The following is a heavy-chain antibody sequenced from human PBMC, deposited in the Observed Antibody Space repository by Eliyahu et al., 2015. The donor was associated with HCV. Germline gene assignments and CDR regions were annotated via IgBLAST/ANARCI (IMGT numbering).Heavy chain of an antibody. V-gene: IGHV6-1*01. Sequence: QVQLQQSGPGLVKPSQTLSLTCXISGDSVSSNSATWNWIRQSPSRGLEVAGRANPPSKWYNDYVVSVKSRIIINPDTSKNQFSLQLNSVTPEDTAVYYCARAGGVGASSAWYGNWFDPWGQGTLVTVSS. J-gene: IGHJ5*02. CDR3: ARAGGVGASSAWYGNWFDP. CDR2: NPPSKWYN. D-gene: IGHD6-19*01. CDR1: GDSVSSNSAT.